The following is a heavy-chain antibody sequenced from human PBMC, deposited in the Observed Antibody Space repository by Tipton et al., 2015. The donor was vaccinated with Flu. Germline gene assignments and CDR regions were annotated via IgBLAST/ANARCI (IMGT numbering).Heavy chain of an antibody. V-gene: IGHV1-18*01. CDR2: INAYNGNA. Sequence: QLVQSGAEVKKPGTSVKVSCRASGYTFTNFGISWVRQAPGQGLEWMGWINAYNGNADYGQKVKGRVTMTTDTSTSTAYVELRSLRFDDTAVYYCARRMCDSSGSPWDSWGQGTPVTVSS. J-gene: IGHJ4*02. CDR1: GYTFTNFG. D-gene: IGHD3-22*01. CDR3: ARRMCDSSGSPWDS.